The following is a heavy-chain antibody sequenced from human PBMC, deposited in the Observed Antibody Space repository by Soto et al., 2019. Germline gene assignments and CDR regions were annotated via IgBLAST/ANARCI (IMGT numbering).Heavy chain of an antibody. J-gene: IGHJ4*02. CDR2: IRSKANSYAT. CDR3: TRQGITGTPLDY. D-gene: IGHD1-20*01. CDR1: VFTFSGSA. V-gene: IGHV3-73*01. Sequence: RRSLRLSCSASVFTFSGSAMHWFRQASGKGLEWVGRIRSKANSYATAYAASVKGRFTISRDDSKNTAYLQMNSLKTEDTAVYYCTRQGITGTPLDYWGQGTLVTVSS.